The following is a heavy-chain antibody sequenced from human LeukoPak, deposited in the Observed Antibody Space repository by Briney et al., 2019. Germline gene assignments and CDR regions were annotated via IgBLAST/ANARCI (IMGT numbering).Heavy chain of an antibody. CDR1: GFKFSDHY. Sequence: PGGSLRLSCAASGFKFSDHYMHWIRQAPGRGLEWLSYISSSGSTIYYADSVKGRFTISRDNAKSSLYLQMNNLRAEDTAVHYCARGRLRWLQTYYFDYWGQGTLVTVSS. CDR2: ISSSGSTI. CDR3: ARGRLRWLQTYYFDY. D-gene: IGHD5-24*01. V-gene: IGHV3-11*01. J-gene: IGHJ4*02.